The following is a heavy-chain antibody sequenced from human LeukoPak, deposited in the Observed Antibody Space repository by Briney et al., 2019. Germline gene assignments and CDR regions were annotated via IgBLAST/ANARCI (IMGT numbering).Heavy chain of an antibody. D-gene: IGHD4-23*01. CDR1: GFTFRSYA. Sequence: GGSLRLSCAASGFTFRSYAMNWVRQAPGKGLEWVSSISGSGGSTYYADSVKGRFTISRDNSKNTLYLQMNSLRAEDTAVYYCAIGPGGVFHYWGQGTLVIVSS. J-gene: IGHJ4*02. CDR2: ISGSGGST. V-gene: IGHV3-23*01. CDR3: AIGPGGVFHY.